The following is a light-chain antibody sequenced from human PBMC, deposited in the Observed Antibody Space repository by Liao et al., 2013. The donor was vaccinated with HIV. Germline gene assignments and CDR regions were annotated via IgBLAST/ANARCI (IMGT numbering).Light chain of an antibody. V-gene: IGLV3-21*01. CDR2: YDR. J-gene: IGLJ2*01. Sequence: SYVLTQPPSVSVAPGKTASITCGANNIGSKSVHWYQRKPGQAPVLVISYDRDRPSGIPERFSGSSSGTTVTLTISGVQAEDEADYYCQSADSSGTYVVFGGGTKLTVL. CDR3: QSADSSGTYVV. CDR1: NIGSKS.